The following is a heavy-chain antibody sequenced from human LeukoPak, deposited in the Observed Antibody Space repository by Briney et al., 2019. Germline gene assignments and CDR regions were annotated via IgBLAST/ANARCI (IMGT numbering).Heavy chain of an antibody. CDR2: ISGGGGIT. CDR1: GFTFDSYA. D-gene: IGHD2-2*01. Sequence: GGSLSLSCAASGFTFDSYAMTWVRQAPGKGLEWVSSISGGGGITNYADSVKGRFTISRDNSKYTLFLQMNSLRAEDTAVYYCAKYRVDCSSTSCYPLYYMDVWGKGTTVTVSS. CDR3: AKYRVDCSSTSCYPLYYMDV. V-gene: IGHV3-23*01. J-gene: IGHJ6*03.